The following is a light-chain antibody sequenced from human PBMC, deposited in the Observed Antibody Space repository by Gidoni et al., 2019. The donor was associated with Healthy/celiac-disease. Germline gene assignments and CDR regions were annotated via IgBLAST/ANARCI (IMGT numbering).Light chain of an antibody. CDR2: GAS. Sequence: EIVLTQSPCTLSLSQGERAHLSCRASQSVSSSYLAWYQQKPGQAPRLRIYGASSRATGIPDRFSGSGSGTDFTLTISRLEPEDFAVYYCQQYGSSPMYTFGQGTKLEIK. V-gene: IGKV3-20*01. CDR1: QSVSSSY. J-gene: IGKJ2*01. CDR3: QQYGSSPMYT.